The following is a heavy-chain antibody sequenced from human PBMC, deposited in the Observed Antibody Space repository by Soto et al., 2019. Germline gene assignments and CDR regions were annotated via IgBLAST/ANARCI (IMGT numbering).Heavy chain of an antibody. Sequence: PGGSLRLSCAASGFTFSSYSMNWVRQAPGKGLEWVSSISSSSSYIYYADSVKGRFTISRDNAKNSLYLQMNSLRAEDTAVYYCARDVHYDILTGYYVKSWFDLWGQGTLVTVSS. CDR3: ARDVHYDILTGYYVKSWFDL. CDR1: GFTFSSYS. CDR2: ISSSSSYI. V-gene: IGHV3-21*01. J-gene: IGHJ5*02. D-gene: IGHD3-9*01.